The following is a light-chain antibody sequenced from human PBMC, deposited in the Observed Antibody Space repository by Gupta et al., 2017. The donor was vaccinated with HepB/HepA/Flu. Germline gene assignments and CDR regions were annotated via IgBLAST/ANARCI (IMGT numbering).Light chain of an antibody. Sequence: QSALTQPASVSGSPGQSIPISCTGPSSDVGTYNYVSWYQQHPGKAPKLMIYDVSKRPSGVSNRFSGSKSGNTASLTISGLQAEDEADYYCSSYTRSSSVVFGGGTKLTVL. CDR2: DVS. CDR3: SSYTRSSSVV. CDR1: SSDVGTYNY. V-gene: IGLV2-14*03. J-gene: IGLJ2*01.